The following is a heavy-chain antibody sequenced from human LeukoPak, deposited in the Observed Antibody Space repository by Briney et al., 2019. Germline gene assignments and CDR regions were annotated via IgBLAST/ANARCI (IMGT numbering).Heavy chain of an antibody. D-gene: IGHD3-22*01. J-gene: IGHJ3*02. CDR2: IYYSGST. V-gene: IGHV4-59*01. Sequence: PSETLSLTCTVSGGSISSYYWSRIRQPPGKGLEWIGYIYYSGSTNYNPSLKSRVTISVDTSKNQFSLKLSSVTAADTAVYYCARETVSDYYDSSGYVYAFDIWGQGTMVTVSS. CDR3: ARETVSDYYDSSGYVYAFDI. CDR1: GGSISSYY.